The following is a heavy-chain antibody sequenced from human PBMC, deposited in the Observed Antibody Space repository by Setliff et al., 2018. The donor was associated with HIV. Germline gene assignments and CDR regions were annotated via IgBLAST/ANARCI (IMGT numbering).Heavy chain of an antibody. CDR2: IIPIYGTA. CDR3: ARDGGYSGHQWFGDAFDI. CDR1: GDIFSRYG. Sequence: SVKVSCKASGDIFSRYGISWVRQAPGQGLEWMGGIIPIYGTANSARKFQGRVTITADESTSTAYMELSTLRSEDTAVYFCARDGGYSGHQWFGDAFDIWGQGTMVTVSS. J-gene: IGHJ3*02. D-gene: IGHD5-12*01. V-gene: IGHV1-69*13.